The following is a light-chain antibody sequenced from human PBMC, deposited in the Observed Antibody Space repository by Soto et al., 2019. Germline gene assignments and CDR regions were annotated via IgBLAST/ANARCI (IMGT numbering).Light chain of an antibody. V-gene: IGLV2-8*01. CDR3: SSYAGSNNLL. CDR2: EVN. Sequence: QSVLTQPPSASGSPGQSVAISCTGTNSDIGNYNFVSWYQQHPGKAPKLMIYEVNKRPSGVPDRFSGSKSGNTASLTVSGLQPEDEAYYYCSSYAGSNNLLFGGGTKLTVL. J-gene: IGLJ2*01. CDR1: NSDIGNYNF.